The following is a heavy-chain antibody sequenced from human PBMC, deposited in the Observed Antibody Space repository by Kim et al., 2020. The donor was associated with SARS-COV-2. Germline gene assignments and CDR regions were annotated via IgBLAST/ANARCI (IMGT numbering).Heavy chain of an antibody. D-gene: IGHD6-6*01. CDR2: ISDIETT. Sequence: SETLSLTCTVSGDSIGSYYWTWIRQSPGKGLEWIGHISDIETTSYNPSLKSRVSISLDTSKNQFSLTLTSVTAADTATYYCAREGYYSTSSEVTWYYYY. J-gene: IGHJ6*03. CDR3: AREGYYSTSSEVTWYYYY. CDR1: GDSIGSYY. V-gene: IGHV4-59*01.